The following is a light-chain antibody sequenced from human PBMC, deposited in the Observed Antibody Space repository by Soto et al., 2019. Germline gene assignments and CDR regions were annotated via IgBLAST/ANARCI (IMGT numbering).Light chain of an antibody. V-gene: IGKV1-5*01. J-gene: IGKJ1*01. CDR2: DAS. Sequence: DIQMTQSPSTLSASVGDRVTITCRASQSISSWLAWYQQKPGKAPKLLIYDASSLESGVPSRFRDSGSGTEFTFTISSRQPDDFATYYCQQYNSYRTFGQGTKVAIK. CDR3: QQYNSYRT. CDR1: QSISSW.